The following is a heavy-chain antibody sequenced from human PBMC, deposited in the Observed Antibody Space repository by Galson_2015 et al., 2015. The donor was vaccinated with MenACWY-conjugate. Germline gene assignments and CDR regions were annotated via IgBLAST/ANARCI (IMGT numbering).Heavy chain of an antibody. CDR1: GLTVSRNY. D-gene: IGHD3-10*01. J-gene: IGHJ6*02. CDR3: ARDRRFSSRGVVTSSRMDV. Sequence: SLRLSCAASGLTVSRNYMSWVRQAPGKGLEWVSIIYSGGNTYYADSVKGRFTISRDNSKNTLYLQMNSLRAEDTAVYYCARDRRFSSRGVVTSSRMDVWGQGTTVTVSS. V-gene: IGHV3-53*01. CDR2: IYSGGNT.